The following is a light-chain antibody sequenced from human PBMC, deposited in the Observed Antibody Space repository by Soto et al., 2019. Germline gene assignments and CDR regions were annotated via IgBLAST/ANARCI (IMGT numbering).Light chain of an antibody. CDR2: KAS. J-gene: IGKJ1*01. V-gene: IGKV1-5*03. CDR1: QTISSW. CDR3: QHHNSYSEA. Sequence: DIQMNQSPSTXSGSVGDRVTITCRASQTISSWLAWYQQKPGKAPKLLIYKASTLKSGVPSRFSGSGSGTEFTLTISSLQPDDFATYYCQHHNSYSEAFGQGTKVEIK.